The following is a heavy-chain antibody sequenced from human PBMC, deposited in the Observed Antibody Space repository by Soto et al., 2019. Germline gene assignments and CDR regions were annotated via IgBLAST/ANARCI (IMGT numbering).Heavy chain of an antibody. V-gene: IGHV3-9*01. D-gene: IGHD6-13*01. J-gene: IGHJ3*02. Sequence: EVQLVESGGGLVQPGRSLRLSCAASGFTFDDYAMHWVRQAPGKGLEWVSGISWNSGSIGYADSVKGRFTISRDNAKNSLYRQMNSLRAEDTALYYCAKDISSSWYEEGDSFDIWGQGTMVTVSS. CDR3: AKDISSSWYEEGDSFDI. CDR1: GFTFDDYA. CDR2: ISWNSGSI.